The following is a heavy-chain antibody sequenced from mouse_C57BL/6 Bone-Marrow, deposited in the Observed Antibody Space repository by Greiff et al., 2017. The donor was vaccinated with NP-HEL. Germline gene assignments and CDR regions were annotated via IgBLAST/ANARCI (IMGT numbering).Heavy chain of an antibody. CDR1: GYTFTSYW. D-gene: IGHD1-1*01. Sequence: QVQLQQPGAELVMPGASVKLSCKASGYTFTSYWMHWVKQRPGQGLEWIGEIDPSDSYTNYNQKFKGKSTLTVDKSSSTAYMQLSSLTSEDSAVDYCASTTVVAGYWYFDVWGTGTTVTVSS. V-gene: IGHV1-69*01. CDR3: ASTTVVAGYWYFDV. CDR2: IDPSDSYT. J-gene: IGHJ1*03.